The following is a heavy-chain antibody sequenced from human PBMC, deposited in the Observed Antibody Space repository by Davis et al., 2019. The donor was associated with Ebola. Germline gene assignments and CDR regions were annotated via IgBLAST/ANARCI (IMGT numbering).Heavy chain of an antibody. CDR1: GNTFNSHW. J-gene: IGHJ4*02. CDR2: IFTGDSDT. Sequence: GESLKISCKDSGNTFNSHWIGWVRQLPGKGLEWMGVIFTGDSDTRYSPSFQGQVTISADKSISTAYLQWSSLKASDTAMYYCARREQWLVQGYFDYWGQGTLVTVSS. V-gene: IGHV5-51*01. CDR3: ARREQWLVQGYFDY. D-gene: IGHD6-19*01.